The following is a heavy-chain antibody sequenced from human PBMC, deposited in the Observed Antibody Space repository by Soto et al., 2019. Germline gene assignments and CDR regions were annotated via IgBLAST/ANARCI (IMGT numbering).Heavy chain of an antibody. J-gene: IGHJ4*02. CDR2: TYYRSKWYN. V-gene: IGHV6-1*01. D-gene: IGHD1-26*01. CDR3: EGMQDGALTY. Sequence: PSQTLSLTFAISGDSVSSNSAAWNLISQSPSRGLEGLGRTYYRSKWYNEYAVSVKSRITIKPDTSKDHFSLQLNSVIPEDTAVYSCEGMQDGALTYWGQGSLVTVSS. CDR1: GDSVSSNSAA.